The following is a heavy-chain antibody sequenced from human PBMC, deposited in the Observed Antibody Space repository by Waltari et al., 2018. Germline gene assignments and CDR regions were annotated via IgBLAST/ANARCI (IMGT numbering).Heavy chain of an antibody. V-gene: IGHV1-3*01. CDR2: INAGNGNT. CDR3: ARDDRLRRLGY. CDR1: GYTFTSYA. D-gene: IGHD4-17*01. Sequence: QVQLVQSGAEVKKPGASVKVSCKASGYTFTSYAMHRGRQAPGQRLEWMGWINAGNGNTKYSQKFQGRVTITRDTSASTAYMELSSLRSEDTAVYYCARDDRLRRLGYWGQGTLVTVSS. J-gene: IGHJ4*02.